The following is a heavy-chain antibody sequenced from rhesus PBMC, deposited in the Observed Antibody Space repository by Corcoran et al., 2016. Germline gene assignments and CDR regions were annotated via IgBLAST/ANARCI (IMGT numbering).Heavy chain of an antibody. CDR1: GGSISSSNW. CDR2: FSGSSGST. D-gene: IGHD6-13*01. J-gene: IGHJ4*01. V-gene: IGHV4-65*01. Sequence: QVQLQESGPGLVKPSETLSLTCAVSGGSISSSNWWSWIRQPPGKGLEWIGYFSGSSGSTYYNPSHRSRVTISTDTSKNQFSLKLSSVTAADTAVYYCARRGSSWSFDYWGQGVLVTVSS. CDR3: ARRGSSWSFDY.